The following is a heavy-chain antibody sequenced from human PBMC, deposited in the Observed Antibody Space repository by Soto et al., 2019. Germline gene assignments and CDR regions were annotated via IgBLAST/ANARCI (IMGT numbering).Heavy chain of an antibody. CDR3: ARAQQWLRPVFDY. D-gene: IGHD5-12*01. Sequence: GGSLRLSCAASGFTFSSYWMHWVRQAPGKGLVWVSRINSDGSSTSYADSVKGRFTISRDNAKNTLYLQMNSLRAEDTAVYYCARAQQWLRPVFDYWGQGTLVTVSS. CDR1: GFTFSSYW. V-gene: IGHV3-74*01. CDR2: INSDGSST. J-gene: IGHJ4*02.